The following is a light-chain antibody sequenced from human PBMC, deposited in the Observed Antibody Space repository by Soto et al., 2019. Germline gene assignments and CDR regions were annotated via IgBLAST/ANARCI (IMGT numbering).Light chain of an antibody. V-gene: IGKV4-1*01. CDR1: QSVLYSSNNKNY. CDR2: WAS. CDR3: QQYFDVPFT. J-gene: IGKJ4*01. Sequence: DIVMTQYPDSLAVSLGERATINCKSSQSVLYSSNNKNYLAWYQQKPGQPPKLLIYWASTRESGVPERFSGSGSGTDFTLTISSLEAEDVAFYWCQQYFDVPFTFGGGTKVDIK.